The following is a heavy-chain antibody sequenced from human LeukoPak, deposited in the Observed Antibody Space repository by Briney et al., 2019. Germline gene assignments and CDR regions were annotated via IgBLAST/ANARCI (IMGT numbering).Heavy chain of an antibody. CDR2: IYYSGST. CDR3: ARLSSSALNWFDP. D-gene: IGHD6-6*01. CDR1: GGSISSSSYY. J-gene: IGHJ5*02. Sequence: SETLSLTCTVSGGSISSSSYYWGWIRQPPGKGLEWIGSIYYSGSTYYNPSLKSRVTISVDTSKNQFSLKLSSVTAADTAVYYCARLSSSALNWFDPWGQGTLVTVSS. V-gene: IGHV4-39*07.